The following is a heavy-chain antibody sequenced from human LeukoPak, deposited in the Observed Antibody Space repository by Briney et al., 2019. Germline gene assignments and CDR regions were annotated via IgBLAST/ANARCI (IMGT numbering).Heavy chain of an antibody. V-gene: IGHV3-30*18. D-gene: IGHD7-27*01. Sequence: GGSLRLSCAASGFTFSSYGMHWVRQAPGKGLEWVAVISYDGSNKYYADSVKGRFTISRDNSKNTLYLQMNSLRAEDTAVYYCAKPLTGDAFDIWGQGTMVTVSS. CDR3: AKPLTGDAFDI. CDR1: GFTFSSYG. J-gene: IGHJ3*02. CDR2: ISYDGSNK.